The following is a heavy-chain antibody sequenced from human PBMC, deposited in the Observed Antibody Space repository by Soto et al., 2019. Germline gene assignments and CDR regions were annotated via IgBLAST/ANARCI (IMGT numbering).Heavy chain of an antibody. CDR3: ARDPDYGDPFDY. J-gene: IGHJ4*02. CDR2: ISSSGSTI. Sequence: GGSLRLSCAASGSTFSDYYMSWIRQAPGKGLEWVSYISSSGSTIYYADSVKGRFTISRDNAKNSLYLQMNSLRAEDTAVYYCARDPDYGDPFDYWGQGTLVTVSS. CDR1: GSTFSDYY. D-gene: IGHD4-17*01. V-gene: IGHV3-11*01.